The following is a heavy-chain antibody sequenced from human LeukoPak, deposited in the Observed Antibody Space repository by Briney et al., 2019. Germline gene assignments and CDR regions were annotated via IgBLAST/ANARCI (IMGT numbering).Heavy chain of an antibody. CDR2: IHYSGNI. CDR3: VTYTKNWFDP. Sequence: KSSETLSLTCTVSGASISRYYWSWIRQPPGKGLEWIGYIHYSGNINYNPSLKSRVTISLDTSKNQFSLNLSSVTAADTAVYYCVTYTKNWFDPWGQGSLVTVSS. J-gene: IGHJ5*02. D-gene: IGHD1-1*01. V-gene: IGHV4-59*08. CDR1: GASISRYY.